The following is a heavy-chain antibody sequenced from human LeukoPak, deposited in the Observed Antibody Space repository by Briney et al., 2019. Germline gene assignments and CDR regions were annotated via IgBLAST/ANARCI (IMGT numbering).Heavy chain of an antibody. D-gene: IGHD6-13*01. CDR2: INPSGGST. V-gene: IGHV1-46*01. J-gene: IGHJ5*02. CDR3: AREGYSSSQYNWFDP. Sequence: ASVKVSCKASGYTFTGYYMHWVRQAPGQGLEWMGWINPSGGSTSYAQKFQGRVTMTRDTSTSTVYMELSSLRSEDTAVYYCAREGYSSSQYNWFDPWGQGTLVTVSS. CDR1: GYTFTGYY.